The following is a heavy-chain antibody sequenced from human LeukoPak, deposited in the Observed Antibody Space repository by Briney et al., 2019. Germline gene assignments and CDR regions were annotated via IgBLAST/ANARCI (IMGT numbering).Heavy chain of an antibody. CDR1: GGSLSSSSYY. Sequence: SETLSLTCTVSGGSLSSSSYYWGWIRQPPGKGLEWIGSIYYSGTSYYNPSLESRVTISVDTSKNQLSLRLSSVTAADTAVYYCARHYGSSPLFDYWGQGTLVTVSS. CDR2: IYYSGTS. J-gene: IGHJ4*02. D-gene: IGHD6-13*01. CDR3: ARHYGSSPLFDY. V-gene: IGHV4-39*01.